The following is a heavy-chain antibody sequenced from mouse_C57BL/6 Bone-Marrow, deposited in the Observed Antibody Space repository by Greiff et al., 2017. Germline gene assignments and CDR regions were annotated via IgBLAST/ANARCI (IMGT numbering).Heavy chain of an antibody. CDR3: ARRGVAWFAY. Sequence: EVHLVESGGDLVKPGGSLKLSCAASGFTFSSYGMSWVRQTPDKRLEWVATISSGGSYTYYPDSVKGRFTITRDNAKHTLYLQMSSLKSEDTAMYYCARRGVAWFAYWGQGTLVTVSA. CDR2: ISSGGSYT. J-gene: IGHJ3*01. CDR1: GFTFSSYG. V-gene: IGHV5-6*01.